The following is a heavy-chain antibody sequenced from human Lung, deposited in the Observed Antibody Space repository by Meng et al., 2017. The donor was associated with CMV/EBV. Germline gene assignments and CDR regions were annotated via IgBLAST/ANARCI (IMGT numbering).Heavy chain of an antibody. CDR1: GFTFGSYA. V-gene: IGHV3-23*01. CDR2: ISGNGYST. Sequence: SXAASGFTFGSYAMTWVRQAPGKGLQWVSSISGNGYSTYYADSVKGRFTISRDNSNNTLFLQMNSLRADDTAVYYCAKDRHTSSAPYYFDSWGQGXLLTVSS. CDR3: AKDRHTSSAPYYFDS. J-gene: IGHJ4*02.